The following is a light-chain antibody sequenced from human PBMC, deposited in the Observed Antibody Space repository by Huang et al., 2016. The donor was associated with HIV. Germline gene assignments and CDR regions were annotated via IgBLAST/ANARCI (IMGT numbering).Light chain of an antibody. CDR2: ATS. Sequence: DIQMTQSPSSLSASVGDRVTITCRASQGITKSLVCYQQKPGKAPKLLLFATSRLERGVPSRFSGSGSGTDFTLTISSLQPEDFATYYCQQYYNTPYTFGQGTKLEIK. J-gene: IGKJ2*01. CDR1: QGITKS. V-gene: IGKV1-NL1*01. CDR3: QQYYNTPYT.